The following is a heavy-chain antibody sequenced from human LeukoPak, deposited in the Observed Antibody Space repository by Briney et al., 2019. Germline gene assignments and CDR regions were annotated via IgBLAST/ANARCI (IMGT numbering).Heavy chain of an antibody. Sequence: PGGSLRLSCAASGXTFSGSAVHWVRQASGKGLEWVGRIRSKANSYATAYAASVKGRFTISRDDSKNTAYLQMNSLKTEDTAVYYCTRRPYGSGSYSDYWGQGTLVTVSS. D-gene: IGHD3-10*01. CDR3: TRRPYGSGSYSDY. J-gene: IGHJ4*02. CDR1: GXTFSGSA. V-gene: IGHV3-73*01. CDR2: IRSKANSYAT.